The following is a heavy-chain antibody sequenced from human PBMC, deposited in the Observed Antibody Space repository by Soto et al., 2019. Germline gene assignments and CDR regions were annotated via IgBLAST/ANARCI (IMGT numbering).Heavy chain of an antibody. CDR2: ISGSGGST. D-gene: IGHD3-22*01. J-gene: IGHJ4*02. CDR1: AFTFSSYA. CDR3: AKDQAPYYYDSSGSLDY. Sequence: GGSLRLSCAASAFTFSSYAMSGVRQPPGKGLEWVSAISGSGGSTYYADSVKGRFTISRDNSKNTLYLQMNSLRAEDTAVYYCAKDQAPYYYDSSGSLDYWGQGTLGTVSS. V-gene: IGHV3-23*01.